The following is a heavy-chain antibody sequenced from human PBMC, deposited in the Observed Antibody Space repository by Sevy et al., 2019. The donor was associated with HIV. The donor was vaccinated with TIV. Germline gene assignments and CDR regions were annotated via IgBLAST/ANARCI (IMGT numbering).Heavy chain of an antibody. CDR2: TRNKADGYTT. D-gene: IGHD6-13*01. CDR3: ATHAGIAAAGRVFDY. CDR1: GFTFSDHY. J-gene: IGHJ4*02. Sequence: GGSLRLSCVASGFTFSDHYMEWVRQAPGKGLEWVGRTRNKADGYTTEYAASVKGRFTISRDDSKNSLYVQMNSLKTEDTAVYYCATHAGIAAAGRVFDYSGQGTMVTVSS. V-gene: IGHV3-72*01.